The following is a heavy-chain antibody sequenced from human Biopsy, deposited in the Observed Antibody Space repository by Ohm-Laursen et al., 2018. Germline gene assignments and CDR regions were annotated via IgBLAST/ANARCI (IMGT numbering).Heavy chain of an antibody. D-gene: IGHD3-10*01. Sequence: GTLSLTCTVSGGSINSYYWSWMRQPAGKGLEWIGRLFTSGTTNYSPSLNNRVTMSVGTSKNQFSLRLTSVTAADTAVYYCVRGGSGSFPFDYWGPGTLVTVSS. V-gene: IGHV4-4*07. J-gene: IGHJ4*02. CDR2: LFTSGTT. CDR3: VRGGSGSFPFDY. CDR1: GGSINSYY.